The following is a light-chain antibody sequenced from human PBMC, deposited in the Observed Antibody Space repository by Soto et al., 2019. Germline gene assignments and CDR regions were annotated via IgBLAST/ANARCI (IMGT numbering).Light chain of an antibody. J-gene: IGKJ1*01. CDR1: QSLSSNF. CDR3: QQYDSYSSGP. Sequence: EIVLTQSQGTVSFSPGERATLSFTAIQSLSSNFLAWYQQKPGQAPILLIYDTSSRATGIPDRFSGSGSGTEFTLTFSNLQPDDFATYYCQQYDSYSSGPFGQGTKVDI. V-gene: IGKV3-20*01. CDR2: DTS.